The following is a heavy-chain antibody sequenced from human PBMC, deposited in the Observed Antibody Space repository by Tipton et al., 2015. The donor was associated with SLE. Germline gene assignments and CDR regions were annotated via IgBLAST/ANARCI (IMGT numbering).Heavy chain of an antibody. CDR2: VFYSGIS. J-gene: IGHJ3*02. CDR1: GGSITSRY. Sequence: TLSLTCTVSGGSITSRYWSWIRQPPGKGLEWIGYVFYSGISNYNPSLKSRVTISVDTSKNQFSLKMSSVTAADTAVYYCARVVYSFSDAFDIWGQGTLVTVSS. CDR3: ARVVYSFSDAFDI. D-gene: IGHD6-13*01. V-gene: IGHV4-59*11.